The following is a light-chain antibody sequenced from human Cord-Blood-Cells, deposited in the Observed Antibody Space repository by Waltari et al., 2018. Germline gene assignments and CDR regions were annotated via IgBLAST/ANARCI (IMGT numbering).Light chain of an antibody. CDR1: RSDVGSYNL. V-gene: IGLV2-23*01. CDR2: EGS. J-gene: IGLJ2*01. Sequence: QSALTPPASVSGSPGQSITLSCTGTRSDVGSYNLVSWYQQHPGKAPKLMIYEGSKRPSGVSNRFSGSKSGNTASLTISGLQAEDEADYYCCSYAGSSTPVVFGGGTKLTVL. CDR3: CSYAGSSTPVV.